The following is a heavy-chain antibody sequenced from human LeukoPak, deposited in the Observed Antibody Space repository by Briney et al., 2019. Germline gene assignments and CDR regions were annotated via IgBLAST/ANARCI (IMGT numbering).Heavy chain of an antibody. V-gene: IGHV3-30*18. CDR2: ISYDGSNK. Sequence: GGSLRLSCAASGFTFSSYGMHWVRQAPGKGLEWVAVISYDGSNKYYADSVKGRFTISRDNSKNTLYLQMNSLRAEDTAVNYCAKDFRVSYYYGMDVWGQGTTVTVSS. CDR1: GFTFSSYG. CDR3: AKDFRVSYYYGMDV. J-gene: IGHJ6*02.